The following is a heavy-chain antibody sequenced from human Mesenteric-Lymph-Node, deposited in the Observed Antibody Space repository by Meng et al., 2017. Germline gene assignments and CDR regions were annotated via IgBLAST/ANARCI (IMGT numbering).Heavy chain of an antibody. J-gene: IGHJ4*02. CDR1: GFTFSSYG. CDR3: AKESSLAAELDY. CDR2: ISYDGSNK. V-gene: IGHV3-30*18. D-gene: IGHD6-13*01. Sequence: QVQLVESGGGVVQPGGSLRLSCAASGFTFSSYGMHWVRQAPGKGLEWVAVISYDGSNKYYADSVKGRFTISRDNSKNTLYLQMNSLRAEDTAVYYCAKESSLAAELDYWGQGTLVTVSS.